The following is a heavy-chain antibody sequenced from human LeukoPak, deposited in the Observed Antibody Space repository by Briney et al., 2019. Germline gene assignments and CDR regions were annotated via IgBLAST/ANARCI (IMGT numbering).Heavy chain of an antibody. V-gene: IGHV3-23*01. CDR3: ARKGNGALDI. D-gene: IGHD1-1*01. Sequence: GGSLRLSCAPSGFTFSNYAFSWVRQAPGKGLEWVSDISDTGGSTNYVGSAKGRFTISRDNSKNKLHLHMNSLRVEDTAVYYCARKGNGALDIWGQGTMVTVSS. J-gene: IGHJ3*02. CDR2: ISDTGGST. CDR1: GFTFSNYA.